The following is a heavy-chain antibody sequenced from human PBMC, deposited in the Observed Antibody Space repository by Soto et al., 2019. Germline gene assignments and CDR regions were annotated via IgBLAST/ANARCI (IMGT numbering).Heavy chain of an antibody. J-gene: IGHJ4*02. Sequence: ASVKVSCKASGFTFTSSAVQWGRQARGQRLEWIGWTVVGSGNTNYAQKFQERATITRDMSTSTAYMELSRLRSEDTAVYYCAAVEHSKSARSPYWGQGTLVTVSS. CDR2: TVVGSGNT. V-gene: IGHV1-58*01. CDR1: GFTFTSSA. CDR3: AAVEHSKSARSPY.